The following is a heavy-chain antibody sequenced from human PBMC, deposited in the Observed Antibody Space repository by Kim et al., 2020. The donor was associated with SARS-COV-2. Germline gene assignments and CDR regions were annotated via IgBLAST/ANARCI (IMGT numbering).Heavy chain of an antibody. J-gene: IGHJ4*02. Sequence: GRFTISRDDSKNTLYLQMNSMKTEDTAVYYGTTDPRPTNSGRYYGDIFDYWGQGTLVTVSS. V-gene: IGHV3-15*01. CDR3: TTDPRPTNSGRYYGDIFDY. D-gene: IGHD1-26*01.